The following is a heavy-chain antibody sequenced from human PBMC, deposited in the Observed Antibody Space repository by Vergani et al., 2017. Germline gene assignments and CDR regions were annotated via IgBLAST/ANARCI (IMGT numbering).Heavy chain of an antibody. J-gene: IGHJ4*01. V-gene: IGHV3-30*02. CDR1: GFTFNSYS. CDR2: IRSDESRR. CDR3: AKEGGGYCSGGTCYPEY. Sequence: QVQLVESGGGVVQPGGSLRLSCAASGFTFNSYSMHWVRQAPGKGLEWVATIRSDESRRYYGDSMEGPFTISRDNSKSTLYLQMKSLRPEDTAVYYCAKEGGGYCSGGTCYPEYWGQGTLVIVSS. D-gene: IGHD2-15*01.